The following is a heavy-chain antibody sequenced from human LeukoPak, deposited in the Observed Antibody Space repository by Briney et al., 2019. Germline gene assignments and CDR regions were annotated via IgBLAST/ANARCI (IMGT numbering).Heavy chain of an antibody. V-gene: IGHV3-30*04. CDR3: ARERDSYFDY. CDR2: ISYDGSNK. CDR1: GFTFSSYA. Sequence: GGSLRLSCAASGFTFSSYAMHWVRQAPGKGLEWVAVISYDGSNKYYADSVKGRFTISRDNSKNTLYLQMNSLRAEDTAVYYCARERDSYFDYWGQGTLVTVSS. J-gene: IGHJ4*02.